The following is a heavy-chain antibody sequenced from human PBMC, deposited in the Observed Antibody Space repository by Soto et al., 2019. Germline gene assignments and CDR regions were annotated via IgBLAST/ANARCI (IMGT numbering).Heavy chain of an antibody. Sequence: EVQLVESGGGLVKPGGSLRLSCAASGFTFTNHNMKWVRQAPGKGLEWVSSISSSSSFRNYADSVKGRFSISRDNDKNLVYLQMDSLRAEDTAVYYCARDPPLSVLVVVATDDFWGQGTLVTVSS. CDR3: ARDPPLSVLVVVATDDF. CDR2: ISSSSSFR. D-gene: IGHD2-21*01. CDR1: GFTFTNHN. V-gene: IGHV3-21*02. J-gene: IGHJ4*02.